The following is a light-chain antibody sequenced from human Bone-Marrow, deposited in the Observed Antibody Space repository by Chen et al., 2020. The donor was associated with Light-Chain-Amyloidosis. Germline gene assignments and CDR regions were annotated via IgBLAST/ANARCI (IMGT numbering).Light chain of an antibody. CDR3: QVWDRSSDRPV. CDR2: DDS. Sequence: SYVLTQPSSVSVAPGQTATIAWGGNNIGSTSLHWYQQTPGQAPLLVVYDDSARPSGIPGRLSGANSVNTATLTISRVEAGDEAAYYCQVWDRSSDRPVFGGGTKLTVL. CDR1: NIGSTS. J-gene: IGLJ3*02. V-gene: IGLV3-21*02.